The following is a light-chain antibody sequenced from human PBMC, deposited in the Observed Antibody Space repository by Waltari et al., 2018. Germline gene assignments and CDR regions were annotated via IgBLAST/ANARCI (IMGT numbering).Light chain of an antibody. Sequence: QSALTQPASVSGSPGQSITISCTGTSSAIGVYNYVSWYQQHPGKAPKLMIYDVSNRPSGVSNRFSGSKSGNSASLTISGLQAEDEADYYCTSYTTSTTPWVFGGGTKLTVL. V-gene: IGLV2-14*01. CDR3: TSYTTSTTPWV. CDR1: SSAIGVYNY. CDR2: DVS. J-gene: IGLJ3*02.